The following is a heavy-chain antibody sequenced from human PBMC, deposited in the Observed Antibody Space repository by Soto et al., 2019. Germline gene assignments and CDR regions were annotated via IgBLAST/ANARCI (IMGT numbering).Heavy chain of an antibody. V-gene: IGHV3-30-3*01. Sequence: QVQLVESGGGVVQPGSSLRLSCAASGFTFSSYAMHWVRQAPGKGLEWVAVISYDGSNKYYADSVRGRFTIYRDNNKNKLYVEVNSLRAEDTAVYYCARAPRVGAFDYWGQGTLVTVSS. D-gene: IGHD1-26*01. J-gene: IGHJ4*02. CDR1: GFTFSSYA. CDR3: ARAPRVGAFDY. CDR2: ISYDGSNK.